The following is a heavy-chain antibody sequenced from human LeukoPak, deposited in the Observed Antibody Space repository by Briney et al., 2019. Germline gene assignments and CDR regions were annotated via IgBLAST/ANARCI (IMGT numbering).Heavy chain of an antibody. CDR1: GGSISSYY. V-gene: IGHV4-59*01. J-gene: IGHJ3*02. CDR3: ARERLGAFDT. CDR2: IYYSGST. D-gene: IGHD4-11*01. Sequence: SETLSLTCTVSGGSISSYYWSWIRQPPGKGLEWIGYIYYSGSTNYNPSLKSRVTISVDTSKNQFSLKLSSVTAADTAVYYCARERLGAFDTWGQGTMVTVSS.